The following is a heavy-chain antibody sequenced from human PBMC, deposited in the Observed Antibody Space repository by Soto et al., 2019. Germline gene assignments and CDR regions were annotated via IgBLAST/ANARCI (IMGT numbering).Heavy chain of an antibody. CDR2: ISSNGGNT. J-gene: IGHJ6*02. D-gene: IGHD3-10*01. V-gene: IGHV3-64D*06. CDR1: GFTFSNYA. CDR3: VKARVRGLSYYYYGLDV. Sequence: SLRLSCSASGFTFSNYAMHWIRQAPGKGLEYVSGISSNGGNTYYADSVKGRFSISRDNSKNTLYLQMSSLRAEDTAVYYCVKARVRGLSYYYYGLDVWGQGTTVTVSS.